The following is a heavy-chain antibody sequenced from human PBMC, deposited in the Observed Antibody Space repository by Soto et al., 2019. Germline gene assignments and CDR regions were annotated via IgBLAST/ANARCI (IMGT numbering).Heavy chain of an antibody. CDR2: ICPYNGHT. J-gene: IGHJ4*02. V-gene: IGHV1-18*01. CDR3: ARHRNFFDY. CDR1: GYTFNNYG. Sequence: QDQLVQSGAEVKKPGASVKVSCKASGYTFNNYGITWVRQAPGQGLEWMGWICPYNGHTNYAQKLQGRVTMTTDTSTSTAYMELRSLRSDDTAVYYCARHRNFFDYWGQGTLVTVSS.